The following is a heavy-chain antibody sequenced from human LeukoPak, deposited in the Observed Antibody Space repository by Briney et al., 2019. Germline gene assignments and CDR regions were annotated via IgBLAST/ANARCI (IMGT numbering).Heavy chain of an antibody. CDR1: GYTFTDYA. V-gene: IGHV1-18*01. Sequence: GASVKVSCKASGYTFTDYALTWVRQAPGQGLEWMGGISPDNGNTNYAQKFQGRVSMTTDTSTDTAYMELRSLNSDDTAVYYCAREAAYQPWTTYYYYGMDVWGQGTTVTVSS. D-gene: IGHD2-15*01. CDR2: ISPDNGNT. J-gene: IGHJ6*02. CDR3: AREAAYQPWTTYYYYGMDV.